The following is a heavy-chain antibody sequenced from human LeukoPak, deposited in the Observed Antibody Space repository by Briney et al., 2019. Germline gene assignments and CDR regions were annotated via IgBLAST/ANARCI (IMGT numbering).Heavy chain of an antibody. Sequence: GASVKVSCKASGYTFTSYGISWVRQAPGQGLEWMGWISAYNGNTNYAQKLQGRVTMTTDTSTSTAYMELRSLRSDDTAVYYCARVRGLLWFGELLDYWGQGTLVTVSS. CDR2: ISAYNGNT. V-gene: IGHV1-18*01. D-gene: IGHD3-10*01. J-gene: IGHJ4*02. CDR1: GYTFTSYG. CDR3: ARVRGLLWFGELLDY.